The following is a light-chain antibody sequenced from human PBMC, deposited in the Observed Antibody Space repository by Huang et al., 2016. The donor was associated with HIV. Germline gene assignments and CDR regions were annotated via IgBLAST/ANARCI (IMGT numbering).Light chain of an antibody. V-gene: IGKV3-15*01. CDR3: QHYYNLPYT. CDR1: QGVGDN. Sequence: EIVMTQSPATLSVSPGERATLSCRASQGVGDNLAWYQQKPGQAPRRLIYGVSTRATNVPPRFSGSGSGTDFTLTISSLQSEDFALYYCQHYYNLPYTFGQGTRLETK. J-gene: IGKJ2*01. CDR2: GVS.